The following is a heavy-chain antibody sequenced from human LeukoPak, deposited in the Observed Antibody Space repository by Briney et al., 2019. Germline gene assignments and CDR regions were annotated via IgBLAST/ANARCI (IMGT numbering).Heavy chain of an antibody. Sequence: SQTLSLTCTVSGGSISSGGYYWSWIRQPPGKGLEWIGYIYHSGSTYYNPSLKSRVTISVDRSKNQFSLKLSSVTAADTAVYYCARESDVVVPAAPGSHDAFDIWGQGTMVTVSS. CDR2: IYHSGST. CDR1: GGSISSGGYY. CDR3: ARESDVVVPAAPGSHDAFDI. D-gene: IGHD2-2*01. J-gene: IGHJ3*02. V-gene: IGHV4-30-2*01.